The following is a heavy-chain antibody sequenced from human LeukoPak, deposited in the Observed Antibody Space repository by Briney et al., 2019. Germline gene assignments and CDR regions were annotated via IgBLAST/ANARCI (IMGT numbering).Heavy chain of an antibody. CDR2: INAYNGNT. CDR1: GYTFTSYG. V-gene: IGHV1-18*01. J-gene: IGHJ6*04. D-gene: IGHD6-13*01. CDR3: ATSDGIAAAGVVVYGMDV. Sequence: ASVKVSCKASGYTFTSYGISWVRQAPGQGLEWMGWINAYNGNTNYAQKLQGRVTMTTDTSTSTAYMELRSLRSDDTAVYYCATSDGIAAAGVVVYGMDVWGKGTTVTVS.